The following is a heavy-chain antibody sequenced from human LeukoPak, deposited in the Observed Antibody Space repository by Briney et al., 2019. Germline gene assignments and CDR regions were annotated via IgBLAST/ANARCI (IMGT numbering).Heavy chain of an antibody. Sequence: GGSLRLSCAASGFTFSSYSMTWVRQAPGKGLEWLSSFTSRSRNIYYADSVKGRFTISRDNSKNTLYLQMNSLRAEDTAVYYCAKGAITMVRGVIDYFQHWGQGTLVTVSS. J-gene: IGHJ1*01. CDR2: FTSRSRNI. CDR3: AKGAITMVRGVIDYFQH. CDR1: GFTFSSYS. D-gene: IGHD3-10*01. V-gene: IGHV3-23*01.